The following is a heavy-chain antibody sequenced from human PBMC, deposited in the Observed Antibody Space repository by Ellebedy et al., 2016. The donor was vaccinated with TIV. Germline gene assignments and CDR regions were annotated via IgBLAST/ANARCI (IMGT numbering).Heavy chain of an antibody. Sequence: PGGSLRLSCAASGLPFSSYVMHWVRQAPGKGLVWVARISHDGSVTNYADSEKGRFTISRDNAKNTVYLQMNSLRAEDTAVYYCARASYCGGDCSLGYWGQGTLVTVSS. J-gene: IGHJ4*02. V-gene: IGHV3-74*01. CDR1: GLPFSSYV. CDR2: ISHDGSVT. CDR3: ARASYCGGDCSLGY. D-gene: IGHD2-21*02.